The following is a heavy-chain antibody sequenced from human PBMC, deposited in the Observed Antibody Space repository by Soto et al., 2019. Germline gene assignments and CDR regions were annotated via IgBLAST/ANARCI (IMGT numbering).Heavy chain of an antibody. D-gene: IGHD2-2*01. J-gene: IGHJ3*02. Sequence: ASVKVSCKASGYTFTGYYMHWVRQAPGQGLEWMGWINPNSGGTNYAQKFQGWVTMTRDTSISTAYMELSRLRSDDTAVYYCARDLCSSTGCPNDAFDIWGQGTMVTVSS. V-gene: IGHV1-2*04. CDR2: INPNSGGT. CDR3: ARDLCSSTGCPNDAFDI. CDR1: GYTFTGYY.